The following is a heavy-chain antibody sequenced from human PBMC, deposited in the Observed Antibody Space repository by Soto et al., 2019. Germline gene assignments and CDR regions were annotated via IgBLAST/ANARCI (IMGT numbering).Heavy chain of an antibody. V-gene: IGHV1-46*01. D-gene: IGHD2-2*01. CDR2: INPSGGST. CDR1: GYTFTSYY. Sequence: ASVKVSCKASGYTFTSYYMHWVRQAPGQGLEWMGIINPSGGSTSYAQKFQGRVTMTRDTSTSTVYMELSSLRSEDTAVYYCARDCVWIPDIVVVPAAGYGMDVWGQGTTVTVSS. CDR3: ARDCVWIPDIVVVPAAGYGMDV. J-gene: IGHJ6*02.